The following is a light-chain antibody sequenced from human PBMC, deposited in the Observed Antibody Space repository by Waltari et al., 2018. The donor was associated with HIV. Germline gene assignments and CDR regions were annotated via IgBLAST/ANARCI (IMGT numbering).Light chain of an antibody. J-gene: IGLJ2*01. V-gene: IGLV1-51*01. CDR1: RSNIGNNY. CDR2: DNN. CDR3: GTWDSSLSLV. Sequence: QSVLTPPPSVSAAPGHTVTISCSGSRSNIGNNYVYWYQQATGTAPKLLIYDNNKRPSGIPDRFSGSKSGTSATLGITGLQTGDDADYYCGTWDSSLSLVFGGVTKLTVL.